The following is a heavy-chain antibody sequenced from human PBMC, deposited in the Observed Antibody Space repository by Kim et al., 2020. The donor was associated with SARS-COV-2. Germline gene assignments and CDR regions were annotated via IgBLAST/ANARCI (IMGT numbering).Heavy chain of an antibody. Sequence: SVKVSCKASGGTFSSYAISWVRQAPGQGLEWMGGIIPIFGTANYAQKFQGRVTITADESTSTAYMELSSLRSEDTAVYYCARGAGGAAADNYYYGMDVWGQGTTVTVSS. D-gene: IGHD6-13*01. CDR2: IIPIFGTA. V-gene: IGHV1-69*13. CDR3: ARGAGGAAADNYYYGMDV. CDR1: GGTFSSYA. J-gene: IGHJ6*02.